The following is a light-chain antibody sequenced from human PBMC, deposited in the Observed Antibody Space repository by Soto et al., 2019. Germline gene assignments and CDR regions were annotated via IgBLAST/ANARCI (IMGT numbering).Light chain of an antibody. J-gene: IGKJ1*01. Sequence: EIVMTQSPLSLPVTPGDPASISCRSSQSLLHSNGYNYLDWYLQKPGQSPQLLIYLGSNRASGVLDRFSGSGSGTDFTLKISRVEAEDVGVYYCMQALQTPTFGQGTKVEIK. CDR1: QSLLHSNGYNY. CDR3: MQALQTPT. CDR2: LGS. V-gene: IGKV2-28*01.